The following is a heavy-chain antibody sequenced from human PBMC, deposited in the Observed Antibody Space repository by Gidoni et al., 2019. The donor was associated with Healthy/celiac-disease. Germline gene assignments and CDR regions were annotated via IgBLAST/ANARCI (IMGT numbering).Heavy chain of an antibody. V-gene: IGHV3-21*01. CDR2: ISSSSSYI. CDR1: GFTFSSYS. CDR3: ARGDGSGWYPLDY. D-gene: IGHD6-19*01. J-gene: IGHJ4*02. Sequence: EVQLVESGGGLVKPGGSLRLSCAASGFTFSSYSMNWVRQAPGKGLEWASSISSSSSYIYYADSVKGRFTISRDNAKNSLYLQMNSLRAEDTAVYYCARGDGSGWYPLDYWGQGTLVTVSS.